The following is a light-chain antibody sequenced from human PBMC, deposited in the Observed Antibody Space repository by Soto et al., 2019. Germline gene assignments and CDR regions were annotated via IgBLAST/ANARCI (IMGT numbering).Light chain of an antibody. Sequence: QFVLTQTPSGSGAPGQRVTISCTGSSSNIGADYDVHWYQQLPGTAPKLLIYGNSNRPSGVPDRFSGSKSDTSASLAITGLQAEDEADYYCQSYDSSLSGSVFGGGTKLTVL. J-gene: IGLJ2*01. V-gene: IGLV1-40*01. CDR2: GNS. CDR1: SSNIGADYD. CDR3: QSYDSSLSGSV.